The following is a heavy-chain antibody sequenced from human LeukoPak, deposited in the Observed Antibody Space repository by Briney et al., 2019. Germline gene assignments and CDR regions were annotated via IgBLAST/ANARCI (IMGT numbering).Heavy chain of an antibody. CDR1: GFTFCDDA. Sequence: GGSPRLSCAASGFTFCDDAMNWVRPAPQKRVGWVSGTGSTGVSTFSADSLKGRFTVSRDNSKNTLSLQMNSLRAEDTAVYYFAKDPGVVPAHYFDYWGQGTLVTVSS. CDR3: AKDPGVVPAHYFDY. CDR2: TGSTGVST. V-gene: IGHV3-23*01. J-gene: IGHJ4*02. D-gene: IGHD2-2*01.